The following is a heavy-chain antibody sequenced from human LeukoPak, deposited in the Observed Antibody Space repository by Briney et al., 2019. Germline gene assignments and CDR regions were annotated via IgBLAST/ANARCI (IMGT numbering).Heavy chain of an antibody. V-gene: IGHV3-11*01. D-gene: IGHD3-22*01. Sequence: GGSLRLSCAASGFTFSDYYMSWIRQAPGKGLEWVSYITSSGSTIYYADSVKGRFTISRHNAKNSLYLQMNSLRAEDTAVYECARDGTGVSGDSSGCYYDFEFWGRGPLVTVPS. J-gene: IGHJ4*02. CDR3: ARDGTGVSGDSSGCYYDFEF. CDR1: GFTFSDYY. CDR2: ITSSGSTI.